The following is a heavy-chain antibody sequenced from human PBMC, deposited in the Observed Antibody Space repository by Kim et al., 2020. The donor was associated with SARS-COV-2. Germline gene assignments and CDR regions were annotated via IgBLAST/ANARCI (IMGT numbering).Heavy chain of an antibody. V-gene: IGHV1-3*01. CDR2: INAGNGNT. CDR3: ASAGSWFRELFY. Sequence: ASVKVSCKASGYTFTSYAMHWVRQAPGQRLEWMGWINAGNGNTKYSQKFQGRVTITRDTSASTAYMELSSLRSEDTAVYYCASAGSWFRELFYWGQGTLVTVSS. J-gene: IGHJ4*02. D-gene: IGHD3-10*01. CDR1: GYTFTSYA.